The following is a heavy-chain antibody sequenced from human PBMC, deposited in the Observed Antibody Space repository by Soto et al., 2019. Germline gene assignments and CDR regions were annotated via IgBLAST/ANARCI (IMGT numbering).Heavy chain of an antibody. CDR3: AREAVRGVNQPSY. CDR2: IYYSGST. D-gene: IGHD3-10*01. J-gene: IGHJ4*02. V-gene: IGHV4-31*03. CDR1: GGSISSGGYY. Sequence: QVQLQESGPGLVKPSQTLSLTCTVSGGSISSGGYYWSWIRQLPGKGLEWIGYIYYSGSTYYNPSLKSRVTISVDTSKNQFSLKLSSVTAADTAVYYCAREAVRGVNQPSYWGQGTLVTVSS.